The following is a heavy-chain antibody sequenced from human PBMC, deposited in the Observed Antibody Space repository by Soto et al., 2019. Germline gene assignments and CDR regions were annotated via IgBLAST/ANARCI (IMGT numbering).Heavy chain of an antibody. D-gene: IGHD2-2*01. V-gene: IGHV3-23*01. CDR2: ISGSGGST. CDR3: ARYCSSTSCSYYFDY. Sequence: GGSLRLSCAASGFTFSSYAMSWARQAPGKGLEWVSAISGSGGSTYYADSVKGRFTISRDNSKNTLYLQMNSLRAEDTAVYYCARYCSSTSCSYYFDYWGQGTLVTVSS. J-gene: IGHJ4*02. CDR1: GFTFSSYA.